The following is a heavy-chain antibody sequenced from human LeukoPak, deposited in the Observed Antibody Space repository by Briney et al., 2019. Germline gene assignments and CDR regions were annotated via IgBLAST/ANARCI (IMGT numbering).Heavy chain of an antibody. V-gene: IGHV3-23*01. CDR1: GFTFSTYA. CDR2: LSASGAAT. CDR3: AKPVTDYDILTGYDY. D-gene: IGHD3-9*01. J-gene: IGHJ4*02. Sequence: PGGSLRLSCSASGFTFSTYAMSWVRQAPGKGLEWVSALSASGAATKYADSVKGRFTISRDNSKNTASLQMSGLRAEDTATYYCAKPVTDYDILTGYDYWGQGTLVTVSS.